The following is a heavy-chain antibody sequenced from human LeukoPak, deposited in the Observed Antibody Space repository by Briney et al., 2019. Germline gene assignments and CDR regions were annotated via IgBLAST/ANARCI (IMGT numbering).Heavy chain of an antibody. CDR2: IKSKTDGGTT. V-gene: IGHV3-15*01. D-gene: IGHD1-26*01. Sequence: GGSLRLSCAASGFTFSNAWMSWVRQAPGKGLEWVGRIKSKTDGGTTDYAAPVKGRFTISRDDSKNTLYLQMNSLKTEDTAVCYCTTDPWELLGSNWFDPWGQGTLVTVSS. CDR3: TTDPWELLGSNWFDP. J-gene: IGHJ5*02. CDR1: GFTFSNAW.